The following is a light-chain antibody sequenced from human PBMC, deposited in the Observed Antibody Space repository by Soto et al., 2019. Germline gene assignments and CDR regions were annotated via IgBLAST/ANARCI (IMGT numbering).Light chain of an antibody. V-gene: IGKV1-5*01. CDR3: QHTRN. Sequence: DFQMTQSPSTLSASVGDRVTITCRASQNINNWVAGYQQKPGKAPKFLIYDASTLQRGVPSRFSGSGVGTEFSLTIRSLQPDDFGSYYCQHTRNFGPGTKVEIK. CDR2: DAS. J-gene: IGKJ1*01. CDR1: QNINNW.